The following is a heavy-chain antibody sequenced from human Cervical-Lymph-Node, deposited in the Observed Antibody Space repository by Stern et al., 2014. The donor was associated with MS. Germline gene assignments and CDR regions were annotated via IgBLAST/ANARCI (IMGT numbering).Heavy chain of an antibody. CDR1: GYTFSNYY. J-gene: IGHJ6*02. V-gene: IGHV1-46*01. D-gene: IGHD1-14*01. CDR3: ARDRNPVSTPYYYYYYLDV. Sequence: VQLVESGAEVKKPGASVMVSCKASGYTFSNYYIHWVRRAPAQGLEWMGIINPNGGTTTYARNFEGRVTMTSDTSTDTLYMDLSSLRAEDTAVYYCARDRNPVSTPYYYYYYLDVWGQGTTVTVSS. CDR2: INPNGGTT.